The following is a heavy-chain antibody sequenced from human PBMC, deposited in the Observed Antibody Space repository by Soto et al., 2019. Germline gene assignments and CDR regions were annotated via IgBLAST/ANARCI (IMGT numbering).Heavy chain of an antibody. CDR3: AKLLLQAPYY. V-gene: IGHV3-23*01. CDR2: FSGSGGST. Sequence: GGSLRLSCAASGFTFSSYAMSWVRQAPGKGLEWVSAFSGSGGSTYYADSVKGRFTTSRDNSKNTLYLQMNSLRAEDTAVYYCAKLLLQAPYYWGQGTLVTVSS. CDR1: GFTFSSYA. D-gene: IGHD2-15*01. J-gene: IGHJ4*02.